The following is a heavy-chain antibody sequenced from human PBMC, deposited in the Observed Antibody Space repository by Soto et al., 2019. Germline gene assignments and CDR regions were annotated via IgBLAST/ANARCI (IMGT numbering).Heavy chain of an antibody. CDR3: ARGASADTAIKVSDFDI. V-gene: IGHV1-2*02. Sequence: APMKGFCKGSWFTLTGHYFHLGRQAPRQGLEWMGWINPNSGGTNYAQKFQGRVTMTRDTSISTAYMELSRLRSDDTAVYYCARGASADTAIKVSDFDIWGQGTMVTVSS. J-gene: IGHJ3*02. CDR1: WFTLTGHY. CDR2: INPNSGGT. D-gene: IGHD5-18*01.